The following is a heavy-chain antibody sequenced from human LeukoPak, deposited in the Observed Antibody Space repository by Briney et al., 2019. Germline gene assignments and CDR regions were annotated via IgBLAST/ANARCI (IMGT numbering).Heavy chain of an antibody. CDR2: ISYDGSNK. J-gene: IGHJ4*02. D-gene: IGHD3-10*01. V-gene: IGHV3-30*04. Sequence: GRSLRLSCAASGFTFSSYAMHWVRQAPGKGLEWVAVISYDGSNKYYADSVKGRFTISRDNSRNTLYLQMSSLRPEDTAVYYCTKWSGFGDDWGQGTLVTVSS. CDR1: GFTFSSYA. CDR3: TKWSGFGDD.